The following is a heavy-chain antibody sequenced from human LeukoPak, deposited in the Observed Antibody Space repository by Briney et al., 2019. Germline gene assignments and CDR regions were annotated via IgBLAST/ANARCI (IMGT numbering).Heavy chain of an antibody. J-gene: IGHJ5*02. V-gene: IGHV1-2*02. Sequence: GASVKVSCKASGYTFTGYYMHWVRQAPGQGLEWMGWINPNSGGTNYAQKFQGRVTMTRDTSISTAYMELSRLRSDDTAVYYCARGGYYDSSGSNWFDPRGQGTLVTVSS. CDR3: ARGGYYDSSGSNWFDP. CDR2: INPNSGGT. CDR1: GYTFTGYY. D-gene: IGHD3-22*01.